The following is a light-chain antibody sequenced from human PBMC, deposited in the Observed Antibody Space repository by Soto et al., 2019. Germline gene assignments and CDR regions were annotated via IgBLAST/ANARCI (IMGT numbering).Light chain of an antibody. Sequence: DVQMTQSPSSLSASVGDRVTISCRASEMISDYLAWYQQKPGKAPKLLINTASSLRSGVPSRFSGSGSGTDFTLTIDSLQPEDFATYFCQQTNTAPWTFGQGTKVDIK. CDR1: EMISDY. J-gene: IGKJ1*01. CDR2: TAS. V-gene: IGKV1-39*01. CDR3: QQTNTAPWT.